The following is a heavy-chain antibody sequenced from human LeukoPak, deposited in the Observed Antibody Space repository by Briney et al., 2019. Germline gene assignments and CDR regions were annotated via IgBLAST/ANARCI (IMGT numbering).Heavy chain of an antibody. CDR2: ISAYNGNT. CDR1: GYTFTSYG. CDR3: ARGRIVATIRAFVGYYFDY. Sequence: GASVNVSCKASGYTFTSYGISWVRQAPGQGLEWMGWISAYNGNTNYAQKLQGRVTMTTDTSTSTAYMELRSLRSDDTAVYYCARGRIVATIRAFVGYYFDYWGQGTLVTVSS. J-gene: IGHJ4*02. D-gene: IGHD5-12*01. V-gene: IGHV1-18*04.